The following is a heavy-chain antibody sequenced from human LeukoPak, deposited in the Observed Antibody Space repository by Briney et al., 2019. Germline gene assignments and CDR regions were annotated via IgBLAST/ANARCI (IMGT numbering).Heavy chain of an antibody. CDR3: ARGGYYYDSSGYYYPWAFDI. CDR2: IYTSRST. CDR1: GGSISGYY. Sequence: SETLSLACTVSGGSISGYYWSWIRQPAGKGLEWIRGIYTSRSTNYNPSLKSRVTMSVDTSKNQFSLKLSSVTAADTAVYYCARGGYYYDSSGYYYPWAFDIWGQGTMVSVP. V-gene: IGHV4-4*07. D-gene: IGHD3-22*01. J-gene: IGHJ3*02.